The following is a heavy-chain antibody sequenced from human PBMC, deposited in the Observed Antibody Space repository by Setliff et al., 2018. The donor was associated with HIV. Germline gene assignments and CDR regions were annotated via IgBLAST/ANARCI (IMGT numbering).Heavy chain of an antibody. CDR1: GGSISTSY. D-gene: IGHD2-15*01. V-gene: IGHV4-4*08. CDR3: AREHCSGGSCNGFDI. J-gene: IGHJ3*02. CDR2: IYISGTT. Sequence: KTSETLSLTCTVSGGSISTSYWNWIRQPPGKGLEWIAYIYISGTTNYNPSLKSRVTISLDTSRNQFSLKLGSVTAAGTAMYYCAREHCSGGSCNGFDIWGQGTMVTVSS.